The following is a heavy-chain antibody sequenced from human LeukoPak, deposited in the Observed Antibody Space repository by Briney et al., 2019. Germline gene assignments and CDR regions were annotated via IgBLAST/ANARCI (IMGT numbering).Heavy chain of an antibody. CDR1: GFTVSSNY. V-gene: IGHV3-53*01. J-gene: IGHJ4*02. D-gene: IGHD3-10*01. CDR2: IYSDGST. CDR3: ARGHTNFYGSENYYNSDY. Sequence: GGSLRLSCAASGFTVSSNYMSWVRQAPGKGLEWVSLIYSDGSTFYADSVKGRFTFSRDNSKNTLYLQMNSLRAEDTAVYYCARGHTNFYGSENYYNSDYWGQGTLVTVSS.